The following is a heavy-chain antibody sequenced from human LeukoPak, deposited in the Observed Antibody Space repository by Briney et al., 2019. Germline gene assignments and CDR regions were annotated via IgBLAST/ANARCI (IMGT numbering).Heavy chain of an antibody. Sequence: SETLSLTCTVSGGSISSYYWSWIRQPPGKGLEWIGYIYYSGSTNYNPSLKSRVTISVDTSKNQFSLKLSSVTAADAAVYYCGRVDIVATQYYFDYWGQGTLVTVSS. J-gene: IGHJ4*02. V-gene: IGHV4-59*01. CDR2: IYYSGST. CDR1: GGSISSYY. CDR3: GRVDIVATQYYFDY. D-gene: IGHD5-12*01.